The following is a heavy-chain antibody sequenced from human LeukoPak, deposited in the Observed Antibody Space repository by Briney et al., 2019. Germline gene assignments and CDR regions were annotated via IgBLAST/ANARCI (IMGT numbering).Heavy chain of an antibody. J-gene: IGHJ4*02. V-gene: IGHV3-21*01. Sequence: GGSLRLACEASGFTFSSYSMNWVRQAPGKGLEWVTSIARSSSDRFYADSVKGRFTISRDDAKKSLYPEMNSLRAEDTAVYYCGRDGGSTVAIDYWGQGTLVTVSS. D-gene: IGHD4-17*01. CDR3: GRDGGSTVAIDY. CDR1: GFTFSSYS. CDR2: IARSSSDR.